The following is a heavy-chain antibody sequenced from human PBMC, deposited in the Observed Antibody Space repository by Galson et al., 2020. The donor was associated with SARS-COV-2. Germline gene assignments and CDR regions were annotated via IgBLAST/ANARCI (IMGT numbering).Heavy chain of an antibody. J-gene: IGHJ6*02. CDR1: GFTFSSYA. D-gene: IGHD2-15*01. CDR3: ARVGYCSGGSCYRSSGMDV. Sequence: GGSLRLSCAASGFTFSSYAMHWVRQAPGKGLEWVAVISYDGSNKYYADSVKGRFTISRDNSKNTLYLQMNSLRAEDTAVYYCARVGYCSGGSCYRSSGMDVWGQGTTVTVSS. CDR2: ISYDGSNK. V-gene: IGHV3-30-3*01.